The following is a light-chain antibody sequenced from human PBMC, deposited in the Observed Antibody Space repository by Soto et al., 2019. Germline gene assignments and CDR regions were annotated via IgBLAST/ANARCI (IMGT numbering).Light chain of an antibody. J-gene: IGLJ1*01. CDR2: EVR. CDR3: SSYSTSATAYV. Sequence: QSVLTQPASVSGSPGQSITISCTGSSSDVDNGYNSVSWYQQHPGKAPKLMIYEVRNRPSGVSNRFSGSTSGNTASLTISGLQAEDEADYYCSSYSTSATAYVLGTGTKVTVL. CDR1: SSDVDNGYNS. V-gene: IGLV2-14*01.